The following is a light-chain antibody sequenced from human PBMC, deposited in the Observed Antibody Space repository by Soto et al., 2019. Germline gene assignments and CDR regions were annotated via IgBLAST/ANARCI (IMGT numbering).Light chain of an antibody. CDR2: EVS. CDR3: SSYAGSTFGV. Sequence: QSALTQPPSASGSPGQSVTISCTGTGSDVGGYNYVSWYQQHPGKAPKLIIYEVSQRPSGVPDRFSGSKSGNTASLTVSGLQAEDEADYYCSSYAGSTFGVFGGGTKLTVL. V-gene: IGLV2-8*01. J-gene: IGLJ3*02. CDR1: GSDVGGYNY.